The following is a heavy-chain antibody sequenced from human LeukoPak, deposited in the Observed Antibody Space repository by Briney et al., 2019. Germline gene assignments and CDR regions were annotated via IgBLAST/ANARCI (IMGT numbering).Heavy chain of an antibody. J-gene: IGHJ4*02. D-gene: IGHD6-13*01. CDR1: GLTFSSYG. CDR2: ISFDGSKK. V-gene: IGHV3-30*14. Sequence: GRSLRLSCAASGLTFSSYGMHWVRQAPGKGLEWVAAISFDGSKKYYADSVKGRVTVSRDNSKYTLYLQMNSLRAEDTAVYYCARAQLAAAGPNDYWGQGTLVTVSS. CDR3: ARAQLAAAGPNDY.